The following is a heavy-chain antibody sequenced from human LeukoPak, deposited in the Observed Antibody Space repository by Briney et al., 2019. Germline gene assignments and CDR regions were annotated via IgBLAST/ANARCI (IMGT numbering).Heavy chain of an antibody. J-gene: IGHJ4*02. CDR3: ARDAGLAYFDY. CDR1: GFTFSYYS. Sequence: KPGGSLRLSCAASGFTFSYYSMNWVRQAPGKGLEWVSSISSSSDTYYADSVKGRFTISRDNSKNTLYLQMSSLRAEDTAVYYCARDAGLAYFDYWGQGTLVTVSS. D-gene: IGHD6-19*01. CDR2: ISSSSDT. V-gene: IGHV3-21*01.